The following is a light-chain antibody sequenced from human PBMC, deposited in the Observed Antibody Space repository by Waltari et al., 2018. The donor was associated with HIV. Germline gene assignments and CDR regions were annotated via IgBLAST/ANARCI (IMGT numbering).Light chain of an antibody. CDR2: DVN. V-gene: IGLV2-11*01. CDR3: YSYAGSYTSV. Sequence: QSALTQPRSVSGSPGQPVTISCTGTSSDVGGYNYVSWYQQHPGKAPKLMSYDVNKRPSGVPDRFAGSKSGNTASLTISGLQTEDEADYYCYSYAGSYTSVFGTGTTVTVL. J-gene: IGLJ1*01. CDR1: SSDVGGYNY.